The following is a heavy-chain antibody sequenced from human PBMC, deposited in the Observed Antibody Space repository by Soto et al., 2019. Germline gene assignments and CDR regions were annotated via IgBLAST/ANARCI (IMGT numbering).Heavy chain of an antibody. V-gene: IGHV3-23*01. D-gene: IGHD3-22*01. CDR3: AKARYYDSTGYLYYFDD. Sequence: GGSLRLSCAASGFTFSNYAMSWVRQAPGKGLEWVSSITGSGDYTYYADSVKGRFTISRDNSKNTLYLQMNSLRAEDTAVYYCAKARYYDSTGYLYYFDDWGQGTLVTVSS. CDR1: GFTFSNYA. CDR2: ITGSGDYT. J-gene: IGHJ4*02.